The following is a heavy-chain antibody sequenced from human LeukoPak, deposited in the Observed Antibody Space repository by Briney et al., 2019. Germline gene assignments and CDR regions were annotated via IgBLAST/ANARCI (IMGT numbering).Heavy chain of an antibody. J-gene: IGHJ4*02. CDR1: GFTFSTYW. V-gene: IGHV3-74*01. CDR2: INTDGSST. CDR3: ARGGLEPVDY. Sequence: PGGSLRLSYAASGFTFSTYWMHWVRQAPGKGLVWVSRINTDGSSTSYADSVKGRFTISRDNAKNTLYLQMNSLRADDTAVYYCARGGLEPVDYWGQGTLVTVSS. D-gene: IGHD1-1*01.